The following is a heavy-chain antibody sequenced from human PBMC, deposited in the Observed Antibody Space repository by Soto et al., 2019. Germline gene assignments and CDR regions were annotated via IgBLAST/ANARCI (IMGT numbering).Heavy chain of an antibody. J-gene: IGHJ4*02. V-gene: IGHV3-66*01. CDR1: GFTVSSNY. CDR3: ARVSKGRQALTFDY. CDR2: IYSGGST. Sequence: EVQLVESGGGLVQPGGSLRLSCAASGFTVSSNYMSWVRQAPGKGLEWVSVIYSGGSTYYADSVKGRFTISRDNSKNQLYLQMNSLRAEDTAVYYCARVSKGRQALTFDYWGQGTLVTVSS.